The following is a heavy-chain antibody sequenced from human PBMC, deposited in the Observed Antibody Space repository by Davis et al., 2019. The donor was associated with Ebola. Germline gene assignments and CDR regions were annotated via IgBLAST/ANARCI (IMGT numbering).Heavy chain of an antibody. CDR3: AKAIVGSRRHYFDY. J-gene: IGHJ4*02. V-gene: IGHV3-23*01. D-gene: IGHD1-26*01. CDR1: GFTFSSYA. CDR2: ISGSGGST. Sequence: GSLRLSCAASGFTFSSYALSWVRQAPGKGLEWVSAISGSGGSTYYADSVKGRFTISRDNSKNTLYLQMNSLRAEDTAVYYCAKAIVGSRRHYFDYWGQGTLVTVSS.